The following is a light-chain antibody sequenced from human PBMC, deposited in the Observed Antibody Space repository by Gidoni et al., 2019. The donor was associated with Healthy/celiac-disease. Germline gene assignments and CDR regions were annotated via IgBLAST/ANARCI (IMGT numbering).Light chain of an antibody. CDR2: GAS. V-gene: IGKV3-15*01. J-gene: IGKJ4*01. Sequence: EIVMTQSPATLSVSPGERATLSCRGSQSVSSNLAWYQQKPGQAPRLIIYGASTRATGIPARFSGSGSGTEFTLTISSLQSEDFAVYYCQQYNNWPPELTFGGGTKVEIK. CDR1: QSVSSN. CDR3: QQYNNWPPELT.